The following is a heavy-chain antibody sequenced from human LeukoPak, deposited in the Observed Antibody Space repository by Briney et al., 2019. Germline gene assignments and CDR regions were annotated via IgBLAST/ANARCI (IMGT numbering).Heavy chain of an antibody. Sequence: GGSLRLSCAVSLFTVSGHYMSWVRQAPGRGLEWVSVTYSGGSTYYADSVKGRFTISRDNSKNTLYLQMHSLRAEDTAVYYCARSNYYDSRRFDSWGQGTLVTVSS. CDR3: ARSNYYDSRRFDS. CDR1: LFTVSGHY. D-gene: IGHD3-22*01. CDR2: TYSGGST. J-gene: IGHJ4*02. V-gene: IGHV3-53*01.